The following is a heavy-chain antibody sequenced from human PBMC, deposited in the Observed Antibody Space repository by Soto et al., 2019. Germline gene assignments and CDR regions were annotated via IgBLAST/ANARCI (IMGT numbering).Heavy chain of an antibody. CDR3: ARGAGYGDYGGY. J-gene: IGHJ4*02. D-gene: IGHD4-17*01. Sequence: EVQLVESGGGLVQPGGSLRLSCAASGFSLRGYSMSWVRQAPGKGLEWVSYISGTGSSIYADSVKGRFTISRDNAKNSVYLHMNSLGDDDTAVYYCARGAGYGDYGGYWGQGTLVTVSS. CDR1: GFSLRGYS. V-gene: IGHV3-48*02. CDR2: ISGTGSSI.